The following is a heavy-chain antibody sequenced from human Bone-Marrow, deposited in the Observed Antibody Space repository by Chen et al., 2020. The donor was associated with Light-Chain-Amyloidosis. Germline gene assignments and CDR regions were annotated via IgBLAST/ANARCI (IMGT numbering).Heavy chain of an antibody. Sequence: QLQLQESGPGLVKPSETLSLTCTVSGDSLSSSSYCWDWIRQPPGKGLEWIGSIYYCGSTFYSASLKSRVTMSVDTSKNQFSLRLSSVTAADTAVYYCANTRLMVTCGEAWGQGTLVTVSS. CDR1: GDSLSSSSYC. V-gene: IGHV4-39*01. CDR2: IYYCGST. D-gene: IGHD3-16*01. J-gene: IGHJ5*02. CDR3: ANTRLMVTCGEA.